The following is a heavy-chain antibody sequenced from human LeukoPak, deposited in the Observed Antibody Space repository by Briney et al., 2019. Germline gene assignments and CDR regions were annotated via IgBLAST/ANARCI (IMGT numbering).Heavy chain of an antibody. V-gene: IGHV1-18*01. CDR1: GYTFTSDG. Sequence: ASVKVSCKASGYTFTSDGISWVRQAPGQGLEWMGWISAYNGNTNYAQKLQGRVTMTTDTSTSTAYMELRSLRSDDTAVYYCAREMRDYDFWSGYLDYWGQGTLVTVSS. CDR3: AREMRDYDFWSGYLDY. D-gene: IGHD3-3*01. J-gene: IGHJ4*02. CDR2: ISAYNGNT.